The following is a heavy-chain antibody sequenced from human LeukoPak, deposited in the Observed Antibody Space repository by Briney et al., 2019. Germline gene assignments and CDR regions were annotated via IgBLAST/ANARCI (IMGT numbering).Heavy chain of an antibody. V-gene: IGHV4-59*08. Sequence: PSETLSLTCTVSGGSISPYYWSWIRQPPGKGLEWIGYVYYNGGTNYNASLKSRVTISVDTSKNQSSLRLSSVTAADTAVYYCARQGRYMAAPNTPTFGYWGQGILVTVSS. CDR1: GGSISPYY. J-gene: IGHJ4*02. CDR3: ARQGRYMAAPNTPTFGY. D-gene: IGHD1-1*01. CDR2: VYYNGGT.